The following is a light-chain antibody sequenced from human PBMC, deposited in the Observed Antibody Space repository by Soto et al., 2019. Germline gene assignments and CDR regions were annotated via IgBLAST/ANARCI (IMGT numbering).Light chain of an antibody. Sequence: DIQMTQSPSSLSASVGDEVTITCRASHTIMTYLNWYQLKPGKPPRLLIYAASSLQSGVPSRFSGSGSGTDFTLTINSLQPEDFATYPYHHSYNSPQSFGQGPMVAIK. CDR2: AAS. J-gene: IGKJ1*01. CDR3: HHSYNSPQS. CDR1: HTIMTY. V-gene: IGKV1-39*01.